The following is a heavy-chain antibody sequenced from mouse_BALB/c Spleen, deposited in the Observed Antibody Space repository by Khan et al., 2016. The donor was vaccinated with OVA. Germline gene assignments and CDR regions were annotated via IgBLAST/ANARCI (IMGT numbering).Heavy chain of an antibody. CDR1: GYTFTDYN. V-gene: IGHV1-18*01. D-gene: IGHD1-1*01. Sequence: VQLQQSGPELVKPGASVKIPCKASGYTFTDYNMDWVKQSHGKSLEWIGDITPNNGGTIYNQKFKGKATLTVDKSSSTAYMELRRLTSEDTAVYYCARGGFGSPFAYWGQGTLVTVSA. J-gene: IGHJ3*01. CDR3: ARGGFGSPFAY. CDR2: ITPNNGGT.